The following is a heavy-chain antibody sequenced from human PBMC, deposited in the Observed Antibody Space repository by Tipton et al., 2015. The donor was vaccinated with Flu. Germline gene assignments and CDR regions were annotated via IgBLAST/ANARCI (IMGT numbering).Heavy chain of an antibody. CDR2: IYSGGST. CDR1: GFTVSSNY. CDR3: ASPYYYDSSGYYYLLYYGMDV. J-gene: IGHJ6*02. V-gene: IGHV3-66*02. Sequence: SLRLSCAASGFTVSSNYMSWVRQAPGKGLEWVSVIYSGGSTYYADSVKGRFTITRDNSKNTLYLQMNSLRAEDTAVYYSASPYYYDSSGYYYLLYYGMDVWGQVTTFTVSS. D-gene: IGHD3-22*01.